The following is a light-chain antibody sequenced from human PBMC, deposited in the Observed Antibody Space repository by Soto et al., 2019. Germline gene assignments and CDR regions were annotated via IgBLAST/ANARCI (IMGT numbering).Light chain of an antibody. CDR3: QQYDDLLLS. Sequence: DIQMTQSPSSLSASVGDRVTIICQASQDIRYYLNWYQVKPGKAPKLQIYDASHLETGVPSRFSGSRSGTHFTFTISSLQPEDIATYYCQQYDDLLLSFGGGTKVEIK. CDR2: DAS. CDR1: QDIRYY. J-gene: IGKJ4*01. V-gene: IGKV1-33*01.